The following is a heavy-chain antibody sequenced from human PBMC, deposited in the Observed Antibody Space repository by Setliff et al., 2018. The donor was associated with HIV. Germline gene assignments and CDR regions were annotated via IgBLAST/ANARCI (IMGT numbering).Heavy chain of an antibody. CDR2: INPFGGTT. CDR3: AYSNGYVYSNF. V-gene: IGHV1-46*01. D-gene: IGHD5-18*01. J-gene: IGHJ4*02. Sequence: GASVKVSCKASASRYSFTAYNMHWVRQAPGQGLEWMGIINPFGGTTTSAQEFQGRVTMTRDTSTSTVYMELSSLRSEDTAFYYCAYSNGYVYSNFWGQGTLVTV. CDR1: ASRYSFTAYN.